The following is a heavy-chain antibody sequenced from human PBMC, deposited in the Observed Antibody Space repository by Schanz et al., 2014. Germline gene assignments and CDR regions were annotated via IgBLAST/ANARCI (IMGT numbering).Heavy chain of an antibody. CDR1: EFTFSTDA. CDR3: AKTPREYCNYDNCPNWFDS. V-gene: IGHV3-23*01. J-gene: IGHJ5*01. Sequence: DVHLLESGGGLVQPGGSLRLSCAASEFTFSTDAMSWVRQAPGKGLEWLSVISASGGDTYYADSVKGRFTISRDNSKTTLYLQMNSLRAEDTAVYYCAKTPREYCNYDNCPNWFDSWGQGTLVTVSS. D-gene: IGHD2-15*01. CDR2: ISASGGDT.